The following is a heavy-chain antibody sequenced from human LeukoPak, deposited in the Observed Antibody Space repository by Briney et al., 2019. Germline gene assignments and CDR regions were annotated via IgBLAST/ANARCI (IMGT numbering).Heavy chain of an antibody. D-gene: IGHD3-22*01. Sequence: PGGSLRLSCAASGFTVSSNYMSWVRQAPGKGLEWVSVIYSGDSTYYADSVKGRFTISRDNSKNTLYLQMNSLRAEDTAVYYCARPGDSSGTPFDYWGQGTLVTVSS. CDR2: IYSGDST. J-gene: IGHJ4*02. CDR3: ARPGDSSGTPFDY. V-gene: IGHV3-53*01. CDR1: GFTVSSNY.